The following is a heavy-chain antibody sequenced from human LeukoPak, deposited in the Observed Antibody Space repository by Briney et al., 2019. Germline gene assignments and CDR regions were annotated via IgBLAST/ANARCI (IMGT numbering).Heavy chain of an antibody. CDR2: ISYDGSNK. CDR3: AKCIAVAGPFDY. V-gene: IGHV3-30*18. Sequence: GGSLRPSCAASGFTFSSYGMHWVRQAPGKGLEWVAVISYDGSNKYYADSVKGRFTISRDNSKNTLYLQMNSLRAEDTAVYYCAKCIAVAGPFDYWGQGTLVTVSS. CDR1: GFTFSSYG. J-gene: IGHJ4*02. D-gene: IGHD6-19*01.